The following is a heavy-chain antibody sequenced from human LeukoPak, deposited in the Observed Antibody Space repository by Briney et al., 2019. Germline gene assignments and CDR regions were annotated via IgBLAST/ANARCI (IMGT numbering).Heavy chain of an antibody. D-gene: IGHD5-24*01. CDR2: ISSNGGST. J-gene: IGHJ4*02. Sequence: GGSLRLSCSASGFTFSRYAMHWVRQAPGKGLEYVSAISSNGGSTYYADSVKGRFTISRDNSKNTLYLHMKSLRVEDTAVYYCARGPDGYNSHFDYWGQGTLVTVSS. CDR3: ARGPDGYNSHFDY. CDR1: GFTFSRYA. V-gene: IGHV3-64*04.